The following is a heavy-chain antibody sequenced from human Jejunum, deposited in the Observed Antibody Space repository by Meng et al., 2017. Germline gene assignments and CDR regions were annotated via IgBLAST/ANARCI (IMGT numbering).Heavy chain of an antibody. D-gene: IGHD2-15*01. CDR2: INYSGST. Sequence: QVQLQQWGAGLVKSSETLSLTCTVSGGSMSAYYWSWIRQPPGKGLELIGYINYSGSTNYKPSLKSRVTISVDTSMNQFSLKLSSVTAADTAVYYCARMIGSGPFDYWGQGTLVTVSS. V-gene: IGHV4-59*08. CDR1: GGSMSAYY. CDR3: ARMIGSGPFDY. J-gene: IGHJ4*02.